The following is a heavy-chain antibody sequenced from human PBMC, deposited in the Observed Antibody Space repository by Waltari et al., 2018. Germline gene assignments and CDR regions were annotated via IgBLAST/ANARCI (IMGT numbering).Heavy chain of an antibody. J-gene: IGHJ6*03. V-gene: IGHV3-9*03. Sequence: EVQLVESGGDLVQPGGSPRLSCAASGFNFDDYAMHWVRQAPGKGLEWVSFITWNAVNVAYADSVKGRFTISRDNTRNSLYLQMNSLRADDMALYYCARGGPTWNYYFHMDVWGKGTTVTVSS. CDR3: ARGGPTWNYYFHMDV. D-gene: IGHD3-3*01. CDR2: ITWNAVNV. CDR1: GFNFDDYA.